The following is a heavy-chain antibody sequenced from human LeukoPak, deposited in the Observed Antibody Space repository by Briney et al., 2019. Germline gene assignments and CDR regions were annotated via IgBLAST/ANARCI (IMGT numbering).Heavy chain of an antibody. J-gene: IGHJ4*02. CDR3: ARGYDYVWGSYRSAGYYFDY. CDR1: GFTFRSYG. CDR2: INHSGST. D-gene: IGHD3-16*02. V-gene: IGHV4-34*01. Sequence: GSLRLSCEASGFTFRSYGVHWVRQAPGKGLEWIGEINHSGSTNYNPSLKSRVTISVDTSKNQFSLKLSSVTAADTAVYYCARGYDYVWGSYRSAGYYFDYWGQGTLVTVSS.